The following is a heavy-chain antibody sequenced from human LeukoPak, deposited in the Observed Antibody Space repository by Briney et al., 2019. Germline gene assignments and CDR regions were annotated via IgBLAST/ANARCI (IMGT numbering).Heavy chain of an antibody. V-gene: IGHV1-46*01. Sequence: ASVKVSCKASGYTFTSYYMHWVRQAAGQGREWMGIINPSGGSTSYAQKFQGRVTMTRDMSTSTVYMELSSLRSEDTAVYYCARGDYYDSSGYFYGEDIFDYWGQGTLVTVSS. CDR2: INPSGGST. CDR1: GYTFTSYY. CDR3: ARGDYYDSSGYFYGEDIFDY. J-gene: IGHJ4*02. D-gene: IGHD3-22*01.